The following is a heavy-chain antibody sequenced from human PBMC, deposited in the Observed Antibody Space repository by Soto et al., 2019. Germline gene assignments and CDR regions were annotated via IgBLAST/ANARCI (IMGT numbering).Heavy chain of an antibody. CDR2: IKQDESEK. J-gene: IGHJ4*02. Sequence: GGSLRLSCVTYGLTFTDYWMSWVRQAPGKGLEWVANIKQDESEKNYLDSVKGRFTISRDNAKNSLYLQMNSLRAEDTAVYYCASDRFRGTYYLRGVTYFFEEWGLGAPVTVS. CDR1: GLTFTDYW. D-gene: IGHD1-26*01. CDR3: ASDRFRGTYYLRGVTYFFEE. V-gene: IGHV3-7*03.